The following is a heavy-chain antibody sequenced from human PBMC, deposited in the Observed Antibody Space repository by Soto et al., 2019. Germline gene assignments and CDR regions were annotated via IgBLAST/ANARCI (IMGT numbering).Heavy chain of an antibody. V-gene: IGHV3-30-3*01. CDR3: ARDGYCSSTSCYPPGYYYGMDV. D-gene: IGHD2-2*03. Sequence: HPGGSLRLSCAASGFTFSSYAMHWVRQAPGKGLEWVAVISYDGSNKYYADSVKGRFTISRDNSKNTLYLQMNSLRAEDTAVYYCARDGYCSSTSCYPPGYYYGMDVWGQGTTVTVSS. CDR1: GFTFSSYA. J-gene: IGHJ6*02. CDR2: ISYDGSNK.